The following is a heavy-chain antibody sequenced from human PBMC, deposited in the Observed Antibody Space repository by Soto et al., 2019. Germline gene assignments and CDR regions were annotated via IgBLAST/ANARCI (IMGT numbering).Heavy chain of an antibody. CDR1: GGSIGTGGFY. Sequence: PSETLSLTCSVSGGSIGTGGFYWSWARQLPGKGLQWIGYIYYTGAAYYNPALKSRVVISLDTSANQFSLSLTSLTAADTAVYYCASGTFNDISFDSWGQGRRVTVSS. J-gene: IGHJ4*02. D-gene: IGHD2-21*01. V-gene: IGHV4-31*03. CDR3: ASGTFNDISFDS. CDR2: IYYTGAA.